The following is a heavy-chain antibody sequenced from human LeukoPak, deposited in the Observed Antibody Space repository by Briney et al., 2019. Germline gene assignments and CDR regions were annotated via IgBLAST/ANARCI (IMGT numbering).Heavy chain of an antibody. CDR3: ARWTRVSSTSLWYFDL. D-gene: IGHD6-6*01. J-gene: IGHJ2*01. V-gene: IGHV3-48*03. Sequence: GGSLRLSCAASGFIFSNYEMNWVRQAPGKGLEWVSYISSSGSSTYYADSVKGRFTISGDNAKNSLYLQMNSLRAEDTAVYYCARWTRVSSTSLWYFDLWGRGDLVTVSS. CDR1: GFIFSNYE. CDR2: ISSSGSST.